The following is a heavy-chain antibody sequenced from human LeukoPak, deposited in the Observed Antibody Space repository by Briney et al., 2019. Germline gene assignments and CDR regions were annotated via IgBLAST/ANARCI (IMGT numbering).Heavy chain of an antibody. D-gene: IGHD6-19*01. CDR2: INPNSGGT. V-gene: IGHV1-2*02. J-gene: IGHJ4*02. Sequence: GASVKVSCKASGYTFTGYYMHWVRQAPGQGLEWMGWINPNSGGTNYAQKFQGRVTMTRDTSISTAYMELSRLRSDDTAVYYCARERIAVAGIFDYWGQGTLVTVSS. CDR3: ARERIAVAGIFDY. CDR1: GYTFTGYY.